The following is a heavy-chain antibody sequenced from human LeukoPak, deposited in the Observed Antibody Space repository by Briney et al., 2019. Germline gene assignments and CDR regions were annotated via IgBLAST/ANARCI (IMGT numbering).Heavy chain of an antibody. D-gene: IGHD6-13*01. Sequence: ASVKVSCKASGYTFTSYDINWVRQATGQGLAWMGWMNPNSGNTGYAQKFQGRVTMTRNTSISTAYMELSSLRSEDTAVYYCARVAAAGNGWFDPWGQGTLVTVSS. J-gene: IGHJ5*02. CDR3: ARVAAAGNGWFDP. CDR1: GYTFTSYD. V-gene: IGHV1-8*01. CDR2: MNPNSGNT.